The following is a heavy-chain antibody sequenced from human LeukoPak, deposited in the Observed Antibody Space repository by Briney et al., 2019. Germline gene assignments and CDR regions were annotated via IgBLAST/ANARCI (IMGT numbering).Heavy chain of an antibody. CDR3: ARAVRRAVAGTDY. D-gene: IGHD6-19*01. CDR2: INHSGST. Sequence: SETLSLTCAVYGGSFSGYYWSWIRQPPRKGLEWIGEINHSGSTNYNPSLKSRVTISVDTSKNQFSLKLSSVTAADTAVYYCARAVRRAVAGTDYWGQGTLVTVSS. J-gene: IGHJ4*02. CDR1: GGSFSGYY. V-gene: IGHV4-34*01.